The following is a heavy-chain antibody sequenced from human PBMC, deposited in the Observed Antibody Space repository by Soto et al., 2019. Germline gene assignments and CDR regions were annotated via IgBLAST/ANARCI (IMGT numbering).Heavy chain of an antibody. V-gene: IGHV1-18*01. CDR3: GRGDYGDY. CDR1: GYTFPSYG. Sequence: QVQLIQSGAEVKKPGASVKVACKPSGYTFPSYGITWVRQAPGQGLEWVGWIDVDRGTTNYAQKFHGRATMTADTPTTTVYMELRSLRSDDTAVYYCGRGDYGDYWGQGTLVIVSS. CDR2: IDVDRGTT. J-gene: IGHJ4*02.